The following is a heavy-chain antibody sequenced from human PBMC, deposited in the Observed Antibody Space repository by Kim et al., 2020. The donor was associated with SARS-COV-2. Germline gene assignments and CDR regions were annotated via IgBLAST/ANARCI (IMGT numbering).Heavy chain of an antibody. V-gene: IGHV1-18*04. D-gene: IGHD1-26*01. CDR3: ARDPPQKWELLSGTDDY. Sequence: ASVKVSCKASGYTFTSYGISWVRQAPGQGLEWMGWISAYNGNTNYAQKLQGRVTMTTDTSTSTAYMELRSLRSDDTAVYYCARDPPQKWELLSGTDDYWGQGTLVTVSS. CDR1: GYTFTSYG. CDR2: ISAYNGNT. J-gene: IGHJ4*02.